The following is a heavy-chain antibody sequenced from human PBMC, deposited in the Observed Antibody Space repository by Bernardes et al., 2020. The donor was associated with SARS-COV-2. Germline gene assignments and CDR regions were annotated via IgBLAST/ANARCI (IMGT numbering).Heavy chain of an antibody. V-gene: IGHV3-23*01. D-gene: IGHD3-3*01. Sequence: GGSLRLSCAASGFTFGSYAMSWVRKPPGKGLEWVSTISGSGGNTYYADSVKGRFTISRDNSKNTLYLQMNSLRAEDTAVYYCAKIPRLDFWSSYSTSYYYGMDVWGQGTTVTVSS. J-gene: IGHJ6*02. CDR1: GFTFGSYA. CDR3: AKIPRLDFWSSYSTSYYYGMDV. CDR2: ISGSGGNT.